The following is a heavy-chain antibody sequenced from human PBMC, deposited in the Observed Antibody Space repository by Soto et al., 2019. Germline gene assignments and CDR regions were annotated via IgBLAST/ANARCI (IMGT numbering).Heavy chain of an antibody. CDR2: IFSSGST. CDR3: ARGRPRVGWFDP. Sequence: SETLSLTCTVSGGSINTFYWSWVRQPAGKGLEWIGRIFSSGSTSFNPSLESRVAMSVDTSKNHFSLNLSSVTAADTAVYYCARGRPRVGWFDPWGQGTLVTVSS. V-gene: IGHV4-4*07. CDR1: GGSINTFY. D-gene: IGHD6-6*01. J-gene: IGHJ5*02.